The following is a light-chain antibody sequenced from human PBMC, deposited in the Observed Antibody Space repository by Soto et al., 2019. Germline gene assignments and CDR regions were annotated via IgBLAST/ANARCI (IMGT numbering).Light chain of an antibody. Sequence: QSVLTQPASVSGSPGQSIPVSCTGTSSDIGGHNYVSWSQQHPGKVPKLIIYEVTNRPSGVSNRFSGSKSGNTASLTVSGLHAEDEADYYCSSYTTTSTVVFGGGTKLTVL. CDR1: SSDIGGHNY. J-gene: IGLJ2*01. CDR3: SSYTTTSTVV. V-gene: IGLV2-14*01. CDR2: EVT.